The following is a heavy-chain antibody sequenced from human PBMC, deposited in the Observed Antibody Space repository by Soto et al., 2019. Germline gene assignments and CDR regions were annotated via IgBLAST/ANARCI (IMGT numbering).Heavy chain of an antibody. CDR2: VYYGGFT. CDR1: GGSVSSGGFY. Sequence: QVELKESGPGLVKPSETLSLTCTVSGGSVSSGGFYYHWIRQPPGKGLEWIGYVYYGGFTNYSPSLKSRLTISVDPSTTRISLTLASVTSVDTAVYYCARQTAPWGFDVWGQGTTVTVSS. D-gene: IGHD7-27*01. CDR3: ARQTAPWGFDV. V-gene: IGHV4-61*08. J-gene: IGHJ6*02.